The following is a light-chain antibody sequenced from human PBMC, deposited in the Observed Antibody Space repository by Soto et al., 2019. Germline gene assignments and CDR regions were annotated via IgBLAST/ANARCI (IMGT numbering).Light chain of an antibody. V-gene: IGKV1-27*01. J-gene: IGKJ1*01. CDR3: QQYGSSGT. Sequence: DIQMTQSPSSLSASVGDRGTVTCRASQGISKYLAWYQQKPGKVPKLLTYAASTLQSGVPSRFSGSGSGTDFTLTISRLEPEDFAVYYCQQYGSSGTFGQGTKVDIK. CDR1: QGISKY. CDR2: AAS.